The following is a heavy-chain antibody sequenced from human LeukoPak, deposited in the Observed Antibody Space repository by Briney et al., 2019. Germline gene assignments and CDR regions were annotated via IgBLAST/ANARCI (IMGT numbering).Heavy chain of an antibody. D-gene: IGHD5-18*01. CDR1: GGSLSTSSYY. V-gene: IGHV4-39*01. CDR2: VHYTGST. Sequence: SDTLSVPCPVSGGSLSTSSYYWRWIRQPPAEGLEWIGTVHYTGSTYYKPSLKSRVTISIDTSRNQFSLNLRSVTAADTAMYHCARLQLWFRSTDYWGQGTLVTVSS. CDR3: ARLQLWFRSTDY. J-gene: IGHJ4*02.